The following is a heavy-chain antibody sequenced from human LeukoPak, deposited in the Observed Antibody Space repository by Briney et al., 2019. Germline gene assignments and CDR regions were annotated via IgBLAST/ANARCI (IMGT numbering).Heavy chain of an antibody. CDR1: GYSLTELS. V-gene: IGHV1-24*01. CDR3: ATDRDFRHNEPLAGTLTS. Sequence: GASVKASCKVSGYSLTELSIDWVRQAPGKGLEWMGGFDPDDGKTAYAQNFQGRVTMTEDTSTDTAYMELRSLRIEDTAVYYCATDRDFRHNEPLAGTLTSWGQGTPVTVSS. J-gene: IGHJ5*02. D-gene: IGHD1-14*01. CDR2: FDPDDGKT.